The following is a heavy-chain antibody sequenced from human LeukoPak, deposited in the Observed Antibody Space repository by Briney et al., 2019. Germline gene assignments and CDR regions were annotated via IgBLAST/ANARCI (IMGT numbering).Heavy chain of an antibody. D-gene: IGHD6-13*01. Sequence: ASVXXSCKASGYTFTSYDINWVRQXTGQGLEWMGWMNPNSGNTGYAQKFQGRVTMTRNTSISTAYMELSSLRSEDTAVYYCARALSWYSSRPDAFDIWGQGTMVTVSS. J-gene: IGHJ3*02. CDR2: MNPNSGNT. CDR1: GYTFTSYD. V-gene: IGHV1-8*01. CDR3: ARALSWYSSRPDAFDI.